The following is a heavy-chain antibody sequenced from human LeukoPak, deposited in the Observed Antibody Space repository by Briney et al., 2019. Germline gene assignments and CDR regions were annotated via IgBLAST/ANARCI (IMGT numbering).Heavy chain of an antibody. V-gene: IGHV3-13*01. D-gene: IGHD5-12*01. CDR2: IGTAGDT. CDR3: ARDSTSYGGYGHYYGMDV. Sequence: GSLRLSRAASGFTFSSYDMHWVRQATGKGLEWVSAIGTAGDTYYPGSVKGRFTNSRENAKNSLYLQMNSLRAEDTAVYYCARDSTSYGGYGHYYGMDVWGQGTTVTVSS. J-gene: IGHJ6*02. CDR1: GFTFSSYD.